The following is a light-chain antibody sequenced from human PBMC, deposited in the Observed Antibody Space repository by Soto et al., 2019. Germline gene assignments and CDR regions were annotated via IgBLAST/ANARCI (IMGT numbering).Light chain of an antibody. CDR2: GAS. Sequence: QSALTQPASVSGSPGKSITISCTGTRSDVGSYNYVSWYQQYPGKAPKLIIYGASKRPSGVSNRFSVSKSGNTASLTISGLQAEDEADYYCNSYAGTSYVFGTGTKVTVL. J-gene: IGLJ1*01. CDR3: NSYAGTSYV. V-gene: IGLV2-14*01. CDR1: RSDVGSYNY.